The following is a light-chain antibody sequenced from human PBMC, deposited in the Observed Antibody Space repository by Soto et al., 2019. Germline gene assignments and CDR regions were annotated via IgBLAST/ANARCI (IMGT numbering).Light chain of an antibody. Sequence: DIQMPQSPSSLSASVGDRVTITCQASQYISNYLNWYQHKPGKAPKLLIYDASNLETGVPSRCSGSGSGTDFTFTISSLHPEDIATYYCQQYDNQITFGQGTRLEIK. CDR1: QYISNY. V-gene: IGKV1-33*01. CDR2: DAS. CDR3: QQYDNQIT. J-gene: IGKJ5*01.